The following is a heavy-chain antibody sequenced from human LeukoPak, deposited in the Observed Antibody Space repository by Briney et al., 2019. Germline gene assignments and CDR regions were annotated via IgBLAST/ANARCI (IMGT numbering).Heavy chain of an antibody. CDR2: IWYDGSNK. CDR3: ASWGSSFIFDY. V-gene: IGHV3-33*08. Sequence: GGSLRLSCAASVFTFSSYGMHCVRQAPGKGLEWVAVIWYDGSNKYYADSAKGRFTISRDNSKNTLYLQMNSLRAEDTAVYYCASWGSSFIFDYWGQGTLFTVSS. D-gene: IGHD6-13*01. J-gene: IGHJ4*02. CDR1: VFTFSSYG.